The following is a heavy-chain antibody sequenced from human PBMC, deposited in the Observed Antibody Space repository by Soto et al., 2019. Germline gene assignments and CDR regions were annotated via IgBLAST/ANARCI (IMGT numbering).Heavy chain of an antibody. D-gene: IGHD2-15*01. CDR3: AKIRSSRVAAAFDY. Sequence: GSLRLSCAAPGFTFSNYAMTWVRQAPGKGLEWVSVISGSDGSTYYADSVKGRFTISRDNSKNTLYLQMNSLRAEGTAIYYCAKIRSSRVAAAFDYWGQGTQVTVSS. CDR2: ISGSDGST. V-gene: IGHV3-23*01. CDR1: GFTFSNYA. J-gene: IGHJ4*02.